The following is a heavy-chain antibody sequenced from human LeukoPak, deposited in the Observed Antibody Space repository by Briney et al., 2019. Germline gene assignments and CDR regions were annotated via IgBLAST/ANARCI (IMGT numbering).Heavy chain of an antibody. V-gene: IGHV6-1*01. CDR1: GDSFSSSSVA. Sequence: SQTLSLTCALSGDSFSSSSVAWNWIRQSPTRGLEWLERTYYRSKVYNDYAVSVKNRMTINPDTSKNQFSLHLNSVTPEDTAVYYCARWLHGDRWFDPWGQGTLVTVSS. J-gene: IGHJ5*02. D-gene: IGHD6-19*01. CDR2: TYYRSKVYN. CDR3: ARWLHGDRWFDP.